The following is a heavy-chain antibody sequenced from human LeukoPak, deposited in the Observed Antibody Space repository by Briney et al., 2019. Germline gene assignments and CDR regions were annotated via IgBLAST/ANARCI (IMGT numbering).Heavy chain of an antibody. D-gene: IGHD3-3*01. CDR2: TSGSGGST. Sequence: GGSLRLSCAASGFTFDDYGMSWVRQAPGKGLEWVSATSGSGGSTYYADSVKGRFTISRDNAKNSLYLQMNSLRDEDTAVYYCVRGWREFYFEYWGQGNLVTVSS. CDR1: GFTFDDYG. V-gene: IGHV3-23*01. CDR3: VRGWREFYFEY. J-gene: IGHJ4*02.